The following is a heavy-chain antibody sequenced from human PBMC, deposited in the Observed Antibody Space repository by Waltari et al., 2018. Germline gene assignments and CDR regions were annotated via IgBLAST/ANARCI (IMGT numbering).Heavy chain of an antibody. CDR3: AKDLVGSSWSPDCYDY. CDR2: IWYDESNK. Sequence: QVQLVESGGGVVQPGRSLRLSCAASGFTFSSYGMHWVRQAPGKGLEWVAVIWYDESNKYYADSVNVRFTISRDNSKNTLYLQMNSLRAEDTAMYYCAKDLVGSSWSPDCYDYWGQGTLVTVSS. J-gene: IGHJ4*02. CDR1: GFTFSSYG. D-gene: IGHD6-13*01. V-gene: IGHV3-30*18.